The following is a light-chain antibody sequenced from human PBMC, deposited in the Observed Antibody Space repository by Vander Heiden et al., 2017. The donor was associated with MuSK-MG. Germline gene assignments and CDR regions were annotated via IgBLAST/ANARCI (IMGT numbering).Light chain of an antibody. CDR2: DSS. CDR3: QQYNKWPPSWT. CDR1: QSVSSN. J-gene: IGKJ1*01. Sequence: EIVMTQSPATLSVPPGERATLSCRASQSVSSNLAWYQQKPGQAPRLLIYDSSTRATGIPARFSGSGSGIEFTLTISSLQSEDFAVYYCQQYNKWPPSWTFGQGTKVEIK. V-gene: IGKV3-15*01.